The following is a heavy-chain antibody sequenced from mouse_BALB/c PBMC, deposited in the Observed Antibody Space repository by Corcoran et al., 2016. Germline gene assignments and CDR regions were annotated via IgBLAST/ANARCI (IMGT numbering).Heavy chain of an antibody. CDR2: INTYTGEP. Sequence: QIQLVQSGPELKKPGETVKISCKASGYTFTHYGMNWVKQAPGKGLKWMGWINTYTGEPTYADDFKGRFAFSLETSASTAYLQINNLKNEDMATYFCARWGKDYWGQGTTLTVSS. V-gene: IGHV9-1*02. CDR3: ARWGKDY. J-gene: IGHJ2*01. D-gene: IGHD2-1*01. CDR1: GYTFTHYG.